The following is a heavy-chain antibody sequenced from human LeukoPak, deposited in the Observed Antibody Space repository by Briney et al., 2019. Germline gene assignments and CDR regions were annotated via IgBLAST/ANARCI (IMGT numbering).Heavy chain of an antibody. CDR3: ARDIYSGSGNLHWFDP. CDR1: GGTVSSYI. D-gene: IGHD3-10*01. Sequence: SVKVSCKASGGTVSSYIISWVRQAPGQGLEWMGGIIPIFGTTNYAQKFQGRVTITADESTSTAYMELSSLRSEDTAVYYCARDIYSGSGNLHWFDPWGQGTLVTVSS. V-gene: IGHV1-69*13. CDR2: IIPIFGTT. J-gene: IGHJ5*02.